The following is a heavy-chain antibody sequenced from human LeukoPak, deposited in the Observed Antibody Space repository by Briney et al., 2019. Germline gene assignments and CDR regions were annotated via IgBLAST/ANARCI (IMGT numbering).Heavy chain of an antibody. CDR2: IYYSGST. V-gene: IGHV4-61*01. Sequence: SETLSLTCTVSGGSISSSSYYWSWIRQPPGKGLEWIGYIYYSGSTNYNPSLKSRVTISVDTSKNQFSLKLSSVTAADTAVYHCARDQIRSGAFDYWGQGTLVTVSS. CDR3: ARDQIRSGAFDY. CDR1: GGSISSSSYY. J-gene: IGHJ4*02.